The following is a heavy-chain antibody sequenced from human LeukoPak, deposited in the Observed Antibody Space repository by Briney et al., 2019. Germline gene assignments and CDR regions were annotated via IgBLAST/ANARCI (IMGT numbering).Heavy chain of an antibody. D-gene: IGHD5-24*01. CDR1: GFXFSSYA. Sequence: GGSLRLSCAASGFXFSSYAMSWVRQAPGKGLEWVSAISGSGGSTYYADSVKGRFTISRDNSKNTLYLQMNSLRAEDTAVYYCAKDGARWLQAYFDYWGQGTLVTVSS. J-gene: IGHJ4*02. CDR2: ISGSGGST. V-gene: IGHV3-23*01. CDR3: AKDGARWLQAYFDY.